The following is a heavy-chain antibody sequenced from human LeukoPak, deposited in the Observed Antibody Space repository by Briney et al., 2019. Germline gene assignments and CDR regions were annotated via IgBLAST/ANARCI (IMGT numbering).Heavy chain of an antibody. D-gene: IGHD2-2*01. J-gene: IGHJ5*02. CDR2: IYHSGST. V-gene: IGHV4-38-2*02. CDR1: GYSISSGYY. CDR3: ARVGSSRAAASWFDP. Sequence: SETLSLTCTVCGYSISSGYYWGWIRQPPGKGLEWIGSIYHSGSTYYNPSLKSRVTISVGTSKNQFSLKLSSVTAADTAVYYCARVGSSRAAASWFDPWGQGTLVTVSS.